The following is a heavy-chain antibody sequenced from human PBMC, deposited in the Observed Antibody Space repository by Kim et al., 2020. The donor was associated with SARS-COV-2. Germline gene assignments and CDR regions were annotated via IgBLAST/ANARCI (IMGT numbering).Heavy chain of an antibody. CDR1: GGTFSSYA. CDR3: ARGVTGAGSLNSDFDY. Sequence: SVKVSCKASGGTFSSYAISWVRQAPGQGLEWMGGIIPIFGTANYAQKFQGRVTITADESTSTAYMELSSLRSEDTAVYYCARGVTGAGSLNSDFDYWGQGTLVTVSP. CDR2: IIPIFGTA. J-gene: IGHJ4*02. V-gene: IGHV1-69*13. D-gene: IGHD7-27*01.